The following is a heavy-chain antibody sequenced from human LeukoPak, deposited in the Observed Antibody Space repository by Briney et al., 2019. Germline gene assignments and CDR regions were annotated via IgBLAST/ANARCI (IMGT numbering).Heavy chain of an antibody. CDR3: VRDPSSSSGYYDY. D-gene: IGHD3-22*01. CDR1: GCSISSSSYY. V-gene: IGHV4-39*07. J-gene: IGHJ4*02. CDR2: IYYSGST. Sequence: SETLSLTCAVSGCSISSSSYYWGWIRQPPGKGLEWIGNIYYSGSTYYNPSLKSRVTISVDTSKNQFSLRLSSVTAADTAMYFCVRDPSSSSGYYDYWGQGILVTVSS.